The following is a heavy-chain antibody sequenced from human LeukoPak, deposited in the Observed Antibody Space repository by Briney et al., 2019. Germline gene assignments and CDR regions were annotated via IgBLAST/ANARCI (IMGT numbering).Heavy chain of an antibody. Sequence: KTGGSLRLSCAASGFTFSSYEMNRVRQAPGKGLEWVSYISSSGSTIYYADSVKGRFTISRDNAKNSPYLQMNSLRAEDTAVYYCARDALQLFDYWGQGTLVTVSS. V-gene: IGHV3-48*03. CDR3: ARDALQLFDY. CDR1: GFTFSSYE. J-gene: IGHJ4*02. CDR2: ISSSGSTI. D-gene: IGHD5-24*01.